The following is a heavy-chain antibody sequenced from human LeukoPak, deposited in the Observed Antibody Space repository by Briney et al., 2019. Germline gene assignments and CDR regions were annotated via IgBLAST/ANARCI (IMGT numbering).Heavy chain of an antibody. Sequence: GGSLRLSCAASGFTFSSYAMSWVRQAPGKGLEWVSAISGSGGSTYYADSVKGRFTISRDNSKNTLYLQMNSLRAEDTAVYYCANPSKQWLGNFDYWGQGTLVTVSS. CDR3: ANPSKQWLGNFDY. CDR1: GFTFSSYA. V-gene: IGHV3-23*01. CDR2: ISGSGGST. J-gene: IGHJ4*02. D-gene: IGHD6-19*01.